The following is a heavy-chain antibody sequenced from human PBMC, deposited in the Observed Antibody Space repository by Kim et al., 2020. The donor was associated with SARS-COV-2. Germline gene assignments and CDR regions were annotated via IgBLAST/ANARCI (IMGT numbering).Heavy chain of an antibody. V-gene: IGHV4-59*08. D-gene: IGHD6-13*01. CDR3: ARHGSYSSSWPFDY. J-gene: IGHJ4*02. Sequence: NPSLKSRVTISVDTSKNQFSLKLSSVPAADTAVYYCARHGSYSSSWPFDYWGQGTLVTVSS.